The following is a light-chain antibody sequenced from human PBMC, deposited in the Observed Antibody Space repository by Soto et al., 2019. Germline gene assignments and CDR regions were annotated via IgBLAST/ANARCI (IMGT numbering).Light chain of an antibody. CDR3: SSYTSASTHWV. Sequence: QSALTQPASVSGSPGQSITISCTGTSSDVGGYNYVSWYQQYPGKAPKLMIYDVTDRPSGVSNRFSGSKSGNTASLTISGLQPEDEADYYCSSYTSASTHWVFGGGTKLTVL. J-gene: IGLJ3*02. V-gene: IGLV2-14*01. CDR1: SSDVGGYNY. CDR2: DVT.